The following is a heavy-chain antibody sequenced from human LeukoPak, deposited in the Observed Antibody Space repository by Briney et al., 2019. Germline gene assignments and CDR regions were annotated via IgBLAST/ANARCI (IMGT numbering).Heavy chain of an antibody. CDR1: GFTFSSYG. Sequence: GGSLRLSCAASGFTFSSYGMHWVRQAPGKGLEWVAFIRYDGSNKYYADSVKGRFTISRDNSKNTLYLQMNSLRAEDTAVYYCAKDRGYSYSLDYWGQGTLVTVSS. V-gene: IGHV3-30*02. CDR2: IRYDGSNK. CDR3: AKDRGYSYSLDY. D-gene: IGHD5-18*01. J-gene: IGHJ4*02.